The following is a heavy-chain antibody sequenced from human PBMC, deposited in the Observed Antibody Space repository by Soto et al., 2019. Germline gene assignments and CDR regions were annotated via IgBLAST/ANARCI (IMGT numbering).Heavy chain of an antibody. CDR3: ARGGRFPGIAAAGTWYYYGMDV. CDR1: GGSFSGNY. Sequence: SETLSLTCAVYGGSFSGNYWIWIRQPPGKGLEWIGEINHSGTTNYNPSLKSRVTISVDTSKNQFSLRLSSVTAADTAVYYCARGGRFPGIAAAGTWYYYGMDVWGQGTTVTVSS. J-gene: IGHJ6*02. CDR2: INHSGTT. D-gene: IGHD6-13*01. V-gene: IGHV4-34*01.